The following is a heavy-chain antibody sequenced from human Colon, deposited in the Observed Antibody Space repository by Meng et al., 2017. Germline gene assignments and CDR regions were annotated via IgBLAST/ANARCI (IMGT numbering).Heavy chain of an antibody. V-gene: IGHV3-23*01. Sequence: GGSLRLSCAASGLTFSSRVMSWVRQAPGKGLEWLSAITDSGVGTFYADSVKVRFTISRDTSKNTLYLQMSSLRAENTAVYYGGTYTSGSYTPPPADWGQGTLVTVSS. CDR3: GTYTSGSYTPPPAD. CDR2: ITDSGVGT. CDR1: GLTFSSRV. J-gene: IGHJ4*02. D-gene: IGHD6-19*01.